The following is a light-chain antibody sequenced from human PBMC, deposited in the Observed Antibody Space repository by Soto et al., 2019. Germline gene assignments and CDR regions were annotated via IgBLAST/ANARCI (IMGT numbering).Light chain of an antibody. Sequence: QSMLTQPASFSVSPGQSIKISCIVTIREVIGYNYVSWYQQHPGKAPKFMIYDVSSWPSGVSNRFSGSKSGNTASLTISGLQAEDEADYYCCSYTTSNTRQIVFGTGTKVTVL. V-gene: IGLV2-14*03. CDR1: IREVIGYNY. CDR2: DVS. J-gene: IGLJ1*01. CDR3: CSYTTSNTRQIV.